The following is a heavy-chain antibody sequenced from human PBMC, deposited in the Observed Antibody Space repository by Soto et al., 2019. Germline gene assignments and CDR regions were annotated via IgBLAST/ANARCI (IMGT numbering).Heavy chain of an antibody. CDR3: AKDTTYYDFWGGRANDDYYYYGMDV. CDR1: GFTFSSYG. Sequence: GGSLRLSCAASGFTFSSYGMHWVRQAPGKGLEWVAVISYDGSNKYYADSVKGRFTISRDNSKNTLYLQMNSLRAEDTAVYYCAKDTTYYDFWGGRANDDYYYYGMDVWGQGTTVTVSS. V-gene: IGHV3-30*18. J-gene: IGHJ6*02. CDR2: ISYDGSNK. D-gene: IGHD3-3*01.